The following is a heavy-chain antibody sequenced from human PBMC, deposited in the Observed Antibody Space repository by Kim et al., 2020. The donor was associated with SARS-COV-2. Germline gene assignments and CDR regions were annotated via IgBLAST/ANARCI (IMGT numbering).Heavy chain of an antibody. CDR1: GFTFSSYD. Sequence: GGSLRLSCAASGFTFSSYDMHWVRQAPGKGLEWVAYITNDSSNTYYVDSVKGRFTISRDNAKNTLYLQMNSLRAEDTAVYYCARVSDGYYGRRPRDYYHG. D-gene: IGHD3-10*01. J-gene: IGHJ6*01. V-gene: IGHV3-30*04. CDR2: ITNDSSNT. CDR3: ARVSDGYYGRRPRDYYHG.